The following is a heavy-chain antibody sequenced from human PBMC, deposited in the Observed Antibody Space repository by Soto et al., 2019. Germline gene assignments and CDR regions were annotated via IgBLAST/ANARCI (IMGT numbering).Heavy chain of an antibody. CDR2: IYYIGST. J-gene: IGHJ5*02. CDR3: ARGLRRQLLNWFDP. CDR1: GDSISSYY. V-gene: IGHV4-59*01. Sequence: SETLSLTCTASGDSISSYYWSWIRQPPGKGLEWIGYIYYIGSTNYNPSLKSRVTISVDTSKNQFSLKLSSVTAADTAVYYCARGLRRQLLNWFDPWGQGTLVTVSS. D-gene: IGHD2-2*01.